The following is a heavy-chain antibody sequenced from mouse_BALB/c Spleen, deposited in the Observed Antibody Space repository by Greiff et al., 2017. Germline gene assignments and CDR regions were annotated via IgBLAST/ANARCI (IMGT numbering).Heavy chain of an antibody. CDR3: AREGPRQLGLEVFAY. D-gene: IGHD3-1*01. J-gene: IGHJ3*01. CDR2: IWAGGST. CDR1: GFSLTSYG. V-gene: IGHV2-9*02. Sequence: QGQLKESGPGLVAPSQSLSITCTVSGFSLTSYGVHWVRQPPGKGLEWLGVIWAGGSTNYNSALMSRLSISKDNSKSQVFLKMNSLQTDDTAMYYCAREGPRQLGLEVFAYWGQGTLVTVSA.